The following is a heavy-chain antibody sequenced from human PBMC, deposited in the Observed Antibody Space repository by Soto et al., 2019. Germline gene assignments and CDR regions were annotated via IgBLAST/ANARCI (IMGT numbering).Heavy chain of an antibody. CDR1: GYSFNSYW. CDR3: ARKDKSGYFNGFDP. D-gene: IGHD3-22*01. V-gene: IGHV5-51*01. J-gene: IGHJ5*02. Sequence: GESLKISCRSPGYSFNSYWIAWVRQMPGKGLEWMGIIFPSDSDTRYSPSFQGQVTISADRSTSTVFLQWASLKASDTAVYFCARKDKSGYFNGFDPWGQGTLVTVSS. CDR2: IFPSDSDT.